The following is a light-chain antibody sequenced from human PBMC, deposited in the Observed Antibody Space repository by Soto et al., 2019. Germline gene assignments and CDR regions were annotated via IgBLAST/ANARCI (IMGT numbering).Light chain of an antibody. Sequence: IQMTQSPSSLSASVGDRVTITCQASQDISNYLNWYQQKPGKAPKLLIFDASTLKSGVPSRFSGSGSGTEFTLTISSLQPEDFATYYCQQSYSTPRTFGQGTKVDIK. CDR1: QDISNY. V-gene: IGKV1-39*01. J-gene: IGKJ1*01. CDR2: DAS. CDR3: QQSYSTPRT.